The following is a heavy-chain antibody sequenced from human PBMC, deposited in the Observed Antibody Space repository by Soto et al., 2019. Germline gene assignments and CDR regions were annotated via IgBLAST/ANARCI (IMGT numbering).Heavy chain of an antibody. CDR1: GYTFTSYG. J-gene: IGHJ6*03. Sequence: ASVKVSCKASGYTFTSYGISWVRQAPGQGLEWMGWISAYNGNTNYAQKLQGRVTMTTDTSTSTAYMELRSLRSDDTAVYYCARDSIWSAARPGYYYYMDVWGKGTTVTVSS. CDR2: ISAYNGNT. V-gene: IGHV1-18*01. CDR3: ARDSIWSAARPGYYYYMDV. D-gene: IGHD6-6*01.